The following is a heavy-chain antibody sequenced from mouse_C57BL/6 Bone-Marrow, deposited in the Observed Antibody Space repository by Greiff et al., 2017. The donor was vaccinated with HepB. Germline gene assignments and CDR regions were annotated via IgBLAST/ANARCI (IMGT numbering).Heavy chain of an antibody. Sequence: EVNVVESGGGLVQPGGSLKLSCAASGFTFSDYYMYWVRQTPEKRLEWVAYISNGGGSTYYPDTVKGRFTISRDNAKNTLYLQMSRLKSEDTAMYYCARGGGRHYFDYWGQGTTLTVSS. V-gene: IGHV5-12*01. J-gene: IGHJ2*01. CDR1: GFTFSDYY. CDR3: ARGGGRHYFDY. CDR2: ISNGGGST.